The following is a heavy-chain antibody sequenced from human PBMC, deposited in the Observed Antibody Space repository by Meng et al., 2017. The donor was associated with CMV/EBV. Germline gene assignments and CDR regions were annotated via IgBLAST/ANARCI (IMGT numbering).Heavy chain of an antibody. V-gene: IGHV3-48*04. Sequence: GGSLRLSCAASGFTFSSYSMNWVRQAPGKGLEWVSYISSSSSTIYYADSVKGRFTISRDNAKNSLYLQMNSLRAEDTAVYYCARHLAAIFGVDAFDIWGQGTMVTVSS. CDR1: GFTFSSYS. J-gene: IGHJ3*02. CDR3: ARHLAAIFGVDAFDI. D-gene: IGHD3-3*01. CDR2: ISSSSSTI.